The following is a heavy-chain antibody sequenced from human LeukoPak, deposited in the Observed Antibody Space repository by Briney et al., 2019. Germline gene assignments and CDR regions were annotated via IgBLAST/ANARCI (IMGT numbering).Heavy chain of an antibody. CDR1: GFTFSSQN. D-gene: IGHD6-19*01. V-gene: IGHV3-21*03. CDR3: VKNGWLDY. Sequence: GGSLRVSCAASGFTFSSQNMNWARQAPGKGLEWVAYISTSGDSTKCADSVEGRFTISRDNAENSLYLLMNSLRVEDTAVYYCVKNGWLDYWGQGILFTVSS. CDR2: ISTSGDST. J-gene: IGHJ4*02.